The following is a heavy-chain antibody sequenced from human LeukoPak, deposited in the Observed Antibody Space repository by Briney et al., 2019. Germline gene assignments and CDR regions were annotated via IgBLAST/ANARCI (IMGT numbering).Heavy chain of an antibody. CDR1: GGSISSYY. D-gene: IGHD6-13*01. Sequence: PSETLSLTCTVSGGSISSYYWSWIRQPPGKGLEWIGEIYHSGSTNYNPSLMIRVTISVDKSKNQFSLKLSSVTAADTAVYYCARGYTSSWYDYWGQGTLVTVSS. J-gene: IGHJ4*02. V-gene: IGHV4-59*12. CDR3: ARGYTSSWYDY. CDR2: IYHSGST.